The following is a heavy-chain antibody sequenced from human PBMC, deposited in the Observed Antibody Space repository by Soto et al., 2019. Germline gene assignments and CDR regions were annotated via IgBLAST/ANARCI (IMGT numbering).Heavy chain of an antibody. D-gene: IGHD2-8*01. J-gene: IGHJ4*02. CDR1: GFSFNNYA. CDR2: ISDSGST. CDR3: TNDVGGQYCTPTSFLYFFHT. V-gene: IGHV3-23*01. Sequence: EVQLLESGGGLVQPGGSLRLSCAASGFSFNNYAMNWVRQAPGQGLEWVSTISDSGSTYYADSVKGRFTISRDNSKNTLYLQMKSLRAEDTAGYVGTNDVGGQYCTPTSFLYFFHTWGRGTLVTVSS.